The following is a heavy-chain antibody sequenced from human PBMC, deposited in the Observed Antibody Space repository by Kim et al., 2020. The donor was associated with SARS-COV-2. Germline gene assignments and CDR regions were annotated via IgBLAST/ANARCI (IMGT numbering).Heavy chain of an antibody. J-gene: IGHJ4*02. Sequence: DSVKGRFTNSRDNAKNSLYLQMNSLRDEDTAVYYCARDGRFGERPPGFDYWGQGTLVTVSS. CDR3: ARDGRFGERPPGFDY. D-gene: IGHD3-10*01. V-gene: IGHV3-48*02.